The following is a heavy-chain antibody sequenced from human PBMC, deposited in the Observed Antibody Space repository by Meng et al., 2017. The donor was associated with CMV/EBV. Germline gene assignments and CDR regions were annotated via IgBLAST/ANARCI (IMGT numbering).Heavy chain of an antibody. CDR3: AKDGQWLVRAYFDY. V-gene: IGHV3-9*01. Sequence: SLKISCAASGFIFDDYAMHWVRQAPGKGLEWVSGISWNSGSIGYADSVKGRFTISRDNAKNSLYLQMNSLRAEDTALYYCAKDGQWLVRAYFDYWGQGTLVTVSS. J-gene: IGHJ4*02. D-gene: IGHD6-19*01. CDR1: GFIFDDYA. CDR2: ISWNSGSI.